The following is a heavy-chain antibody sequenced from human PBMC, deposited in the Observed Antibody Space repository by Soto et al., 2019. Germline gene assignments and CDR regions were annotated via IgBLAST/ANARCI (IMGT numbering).Heavy chain of an antibody. J-gene: IGHJ4*02. CDR3: ARGRLHSGSYRHPRPYYFDY. CDR1: GGSFSGYY. V-gene: IGHV4-34*01. D-gene: IGHD1-26*01. CDR2: INHSGST. Sequence: QVQLQQWGAGLLKPSETLSLTCAVYGGSFSGYYWRWIRPPPGKGLEWIGEINHSGSTNYNPSLKSRVTISVDTSKIQFSLKLSSVTAANTAVYYCARGRLHSGSYRHPRPYYFDYWGQGTLVTVSS.